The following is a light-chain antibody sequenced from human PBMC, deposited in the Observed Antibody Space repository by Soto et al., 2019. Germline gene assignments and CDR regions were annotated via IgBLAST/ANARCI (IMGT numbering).Light chain of an antibody. V-gene: IGLV2-14*01. CDR2: DVT. CDR3: SSYASSGFVL. CDR1: SSDIGAYNY. J-gene: IGLJ2*01. Sequence: QSALTQPASVSGSPGQSITISCTGTSSDIGAYNYVSWYQQHPGKAPKLMIYDVTNRPSWVSNRFSGSKSGNTASLTISGLQAEDESNYYCSSYASSGFVLFGGGTKVTVL.